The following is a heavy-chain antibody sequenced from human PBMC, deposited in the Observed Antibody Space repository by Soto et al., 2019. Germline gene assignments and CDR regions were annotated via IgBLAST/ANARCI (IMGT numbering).Heavy chain of an antibody. CDR3: AAWAGYSYRPYYFDY. Sequence: QVQLQESGPGLVKPSQTLSLTCTVSGGSISSGDYYWSWIRQPPGKGLEWIGYIYYSGSTYYNPSLKSRVTISVDTSKNQFSLKLSSVTAADTAVYYCAAWAGYSYRPYYFDYWGQGTLVTVSS. CDR2: IYYSGST. V-gene: IGHV4-30-4*01. D-gene: IGHD5-18*01. J-gene: IGHJ4*02. CDR1: GGSISSGDYY.